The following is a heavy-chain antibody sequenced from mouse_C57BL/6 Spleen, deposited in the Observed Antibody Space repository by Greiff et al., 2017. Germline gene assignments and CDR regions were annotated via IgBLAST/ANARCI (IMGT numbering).Heavy chain of an antibody. CDR3: TRRYYGSSDEGVNAMDY. J-gene: IGHJ4*01. D-gene: IGHD1-1*01. V-gene: IGHV1-15*01. Sequence: VQVVESGAELVRPGASVTLSCKASGYTFTDYEMHWVKQTPVHGLEWIGAIAPETGGTAYNQKFTGKAILTADKSSNTAYMELRSLTSEDSAVYYCTRRYYGSSDEGVNAMDYWGQGTSVTVSS. CDR1: GYTFTDYE. CDR2: IAPETGGT.